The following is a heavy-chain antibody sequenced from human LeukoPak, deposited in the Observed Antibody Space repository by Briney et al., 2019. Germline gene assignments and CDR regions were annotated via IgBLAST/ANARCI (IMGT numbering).Heavy chain of an antibody. D-gene: IGHD2-8*01. Sequence: ASVEVSCKASGYTFTSYGISWVRQAPGQGLEWMGWISAYNGNTNYAQKLQGRVTMTTDTSTSTAYMELRSLRSDDTAVYYCARAGQFLMDDAFDIWGQGTMVTVSS. CDR2: ISAYNGNT. V-gene: IGHV1-18*01. J-gene: IGHJ3*02. CDR3: ARAGQFLMDDAFDI. CDR1: GYTFTSYG.